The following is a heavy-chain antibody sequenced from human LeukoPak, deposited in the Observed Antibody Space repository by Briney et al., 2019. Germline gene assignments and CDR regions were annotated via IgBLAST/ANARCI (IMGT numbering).Heavy chain of an antibody. V-gene: IGHV3-43*02. CDR1: GFTFDDYA. D-gene: IGHD2-8*01. CDR3: AKDIMDYYYYYGMDV. J-gene: IGHJ6*02. Sequence: PGGSLRRSCAASGFTFDDYAMHWVRQAPGKGLEWVSLISGDGGSTYYADSVKGRFTISRDNSKNSLYLQMNSLRTEDTALYYCAKDIMDYYYYYGMDVWGQGTTVTVSS. CDR2: ISGDGGST.